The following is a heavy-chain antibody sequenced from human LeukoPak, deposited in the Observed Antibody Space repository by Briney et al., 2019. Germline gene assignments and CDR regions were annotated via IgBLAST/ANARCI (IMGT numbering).Heavy chain of an antibody. Sequence: PGGSLRLSCAASGFTFSSYAMSWVRPAPGQGLEWVSAISGSGGSTYYADSVKGRFTISRDNSKNTLYLQMNSLRAEDTAVYYCAKVYYYGSGSYYNDASDIWGQGTMVTVSS. D-gene: IGHD3-10*01. J-gene: IGHJ3*02. CDR1: GFTFSSYA. CDR2: ISGSGGST. V-gene: IGHV3-23*01. CDR3: AKVYYYGSGSYYNDASDI.